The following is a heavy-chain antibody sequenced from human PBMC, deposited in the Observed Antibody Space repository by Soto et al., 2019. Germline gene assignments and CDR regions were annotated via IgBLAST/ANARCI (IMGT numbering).Heavy chain of an antibody. CDR3: AIDPFSGDIVGTTN. D-gene: IGHD1-26*01. Sequence: EVQLLESGGGLVQPGGSLRLSCATSGFIFSRNAINWVRQAPGKGLGWVSLISGSGGVTHYTDSVKGRFTTSGANSKNTVYLQMNSLKAEDTAVYYCAIDPFSGDIVGTTNWGQRTPVTVSS. V-gene: IGHV3-23*01. J-gene: IGHJ4*02. CDR2: ISGSGGVT. CDR1: GFIFSRNA.